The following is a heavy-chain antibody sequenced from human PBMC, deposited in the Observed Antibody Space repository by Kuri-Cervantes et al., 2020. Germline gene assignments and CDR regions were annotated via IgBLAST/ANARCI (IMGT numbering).Heavy chain of an antibody. CDR2: INHSGST. CDR3: ARGGYCSGGSCYSGRIDY. D-gene: IGHD2-15*01. J-gene: IGHJ4*02. Sequence: GSLRLSCAVYGGSFSGYYWSWIRQPPGKGLEWIGEINHSGSTNFNPSLKSRVTISVDTSKNRFSLKLSSVTAADTAVYYCARGGYCSGGSCYSGRIDYWGQGTLVTVSS. V-gene: IGHV4-34*01. CDR1: GGSFSGYY.